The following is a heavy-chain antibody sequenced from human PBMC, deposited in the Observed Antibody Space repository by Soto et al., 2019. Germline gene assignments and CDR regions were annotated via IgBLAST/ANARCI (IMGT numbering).Heavy chain of an antibody. V-gene: IGHV3-7*01. D-gene: IGHD2-15*01. CDR3: ARGFPYCSGAPCYGEDN. CDR1: GFTFSNYW. J-gene: IGHJ4*02. CDR2: INEDSGGK. Sequence: TGGSLRLSCEASGFTFSNYWMYWVRQAPGKGLEWVANINEDSGGKFYVDSVKGRFTISRGNTKNSLYLQMNSLTAEDTAVYYCARGFPYCSGAPCYGEDNWGQGTLVTVSS.